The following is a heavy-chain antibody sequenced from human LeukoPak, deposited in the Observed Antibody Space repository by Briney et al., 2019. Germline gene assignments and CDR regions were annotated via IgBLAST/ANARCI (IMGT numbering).Heavy chain of an antibody. CDR2: IKQDGNEK. J-gene: IGHJ4*02. Sequence: PGGSLRLSCAASGFTFSSYWMSWVRQAPGKGLEWVANIKQDGNEKYYVDSVKDRFTISRDNAKNSLYLQMNSLRAEDTAVYYCARTGCSSGWYSPALLKYYFDYWGQGTLVTVSS. V-gene: IGHV3-7*01. CDR1: GFTFSSYW. D-gene: IGHD6-19*01. CDR3: ARTGCSSGWYSPALLKYYFDY.